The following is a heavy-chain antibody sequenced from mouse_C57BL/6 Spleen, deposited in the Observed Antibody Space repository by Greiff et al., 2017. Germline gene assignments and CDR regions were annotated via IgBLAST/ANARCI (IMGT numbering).Heavy chain of an antibody. D-gene: IGHD2-3*01. V-gene: IGHV14-4*01. CDR1: GFNIKDDY. CDR3: ARNVVYCKGLGY. Sequence: VHVKQSGAELVRPGASVKLSCTASGFNIKDDYMHWVKQRPEQGLEWIGWIYPENGDTEYTSKFQGKATITADKSSNTAYLQLSSLTSEDTAVYYCARNVVYCKGLGYWGQGTTLTVSS. J-gene: IGHJ2*01. CDR2: IYPENGDT.